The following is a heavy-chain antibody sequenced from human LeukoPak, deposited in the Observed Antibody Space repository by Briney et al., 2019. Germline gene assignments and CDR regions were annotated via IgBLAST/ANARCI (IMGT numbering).Heavy chain of an antibody. CDR3: ASRTGATRPFDY. CDR1: GYTFTSYD. CDR2: MNPNSGNT. D-gene: IGHD1-26*01. Sequence: ASVKVSCTASGYTFTSYDINWVRQATGQGLEWMGWMNPNSGNTGYAQKFQGRVTMTRNTSISTAYMELSSLRSEDTAVYYCASRTGATRPFDYWGQGTLVTVSS. V-gene: IGHV1-8*01. J-gene: IGHJ4*02.